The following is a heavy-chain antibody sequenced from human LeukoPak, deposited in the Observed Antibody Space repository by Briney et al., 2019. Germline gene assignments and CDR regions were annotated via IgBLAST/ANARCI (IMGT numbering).Heavy chain of an antibody. CDR2: IYSGGST. J-gene: IGHJ4*02. D-gene: IGHD6-25*01. CDR3: ARDQRDYFDY. CDR1: GFTVSSNY. V-gene: IGHV3-53*01. Sequence: GGSLRLSCAASGFTVSSNYMSWVRQAPGKGLEWVSVIYSGGSTYYADSVKGRFTTSRDNSKNTLYLQMNSLRAEDTAVYYCARDQRDYFDYWGQGTLVTVSS.